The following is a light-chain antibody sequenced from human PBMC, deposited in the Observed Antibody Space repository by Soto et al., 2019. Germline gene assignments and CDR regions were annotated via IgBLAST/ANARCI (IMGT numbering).Light chain of an antibody. V-gene: IGLV1-44*01. CDR2: NNN. Sequence: QSVLTQPPSASGTPGQRVTISCSGSSSNIGSNTVNWYQQLPGTAPKLLIYNNNQRPSGVPDRFSGSKSRTSASLAISGLQSEDEADYYCAPWDDSLNGLVFGGGTKLTVL. CDR3: APWDDSLNGLV. CDR1: SSNIGSNT. J-gene: IGLJ2*01.